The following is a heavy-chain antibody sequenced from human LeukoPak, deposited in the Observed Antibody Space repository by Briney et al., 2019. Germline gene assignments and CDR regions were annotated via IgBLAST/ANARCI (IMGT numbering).Heavy chain of an antibody. D-gene: IGHD4-17*01. CDR3: AREFHGTTVPLDV. V-gene: IGHV1-69*13. CDR1: GGTFSSYA. CDR2: IIPIFGTA. J-gene: IGHJ6*04. Sequence: SAKVSCKASGGTFSSYAISWVRQAPGQGLEWMGGIIPIFGTANYAQKFQGRVTITADESTSTAYMELSSLRSEDTAVYYCAREFHGTTVPLDVWGKGTTVTDSS.